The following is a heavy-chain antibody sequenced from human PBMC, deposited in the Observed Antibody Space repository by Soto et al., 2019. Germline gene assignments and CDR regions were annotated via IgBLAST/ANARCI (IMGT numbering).Heavy chain of an antibody. CDR1: GDSVSSNSAA. CDR3: ATSVYGDYVFLGGMDV. J-gene: IGHJ6*02. D-gene: IGHD4-17*01. Sequence: SQTLSLTCAISGDSVSSNSAAWNWIRQSPSRGLEWLGRTYYRSKWYNDYAVSVKSRITINPDTSKNQFSLQLNSVTPEDTAVYYCATSVYGDYVFLGGMDVWGQGTTVTVSS. V-gene: IGHV6-1*01. CDR2: TYYRSKWYN.